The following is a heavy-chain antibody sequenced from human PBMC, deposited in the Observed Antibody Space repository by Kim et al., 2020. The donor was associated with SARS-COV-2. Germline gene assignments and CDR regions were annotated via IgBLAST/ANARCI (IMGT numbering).Heavy chain of an antibody. CDR1: GFTFSSYW. D-gene: IGHD3-3*02. Sequence: GGSLRLSCEASGFTFSSYWMHWVRQAPGKGLVWVSRINSDGNTINYADSVKGRFTISRDNAKNTLYLQMNSLTAEDTAVYYCARGHLSREGGNTLWGQGTLVTVSS. J-gene: IGHJ1*01. CDR2: INSDGNTI. V-gene: IGHV3-74*01. CDR3: ARGHLSREGGNTL.